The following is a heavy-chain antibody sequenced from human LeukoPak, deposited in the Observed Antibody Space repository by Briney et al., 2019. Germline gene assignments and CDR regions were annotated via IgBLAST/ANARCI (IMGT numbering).Heavy chain of an antibody. CDR3: ARGSGDSSGWTSYLGAWFDY. Sequence: PGGSLRLSCAASGFTFSSFWMHWVRHAPGKGLVWVSRINSDGRSTNYADSVKGRFTISRDNAKNTLYLQMNSLRAEDTAVYYCARGSGDSSGWTSYLGAWFDYWGQGALVTVSS. D-gene: IGHD6-19*01. CDR2: INSDGRST. CDR1: GFTFSSFW. V-gene: IGHV3-74*01. J-gene: IGHJ4*02.